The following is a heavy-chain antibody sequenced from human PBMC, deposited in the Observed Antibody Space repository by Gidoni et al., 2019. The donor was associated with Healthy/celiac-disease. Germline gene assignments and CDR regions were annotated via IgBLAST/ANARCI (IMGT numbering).Heavy chain of an antibody. V-gene: IGHV1-69*06. CDR3: AIIPGHISTPPFDP. D-gene: IGHD2-21*01. CDR2: IIPIFGTA. Sequence: QVQLVQSGAEVKKPGSSVKVSCKASGGTFRSYAISWVRQAPGQGLEWMGGIIPIFGTAHYAQKFQGSVTIPADKSTSTAYMELSSLRSEDTAVYYGAIIPGHISTPPFDPWGQGTLVTVSS. J-gene: IGHJ5*02. CDR1: GGTFRSYA.